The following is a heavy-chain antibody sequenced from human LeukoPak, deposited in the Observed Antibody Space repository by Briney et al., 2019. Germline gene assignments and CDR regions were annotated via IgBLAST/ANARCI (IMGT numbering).Heavy chain of an antibody. CDR1: GFTFDDYA. CDR2: ISWNSGSI. Sequence: PGRSLRLSCAASGFTFDDYAMHLVRQAPWKGLEWVSGISWNSGSIGYADSVKGRFTISRDNAKNSLYLQMNSLRAEDTALYYCAKAVYYYDSSGYDDWGQGTLVTISS. D-gene: IGHD3-22*01. V-gene: IGHV3-9*01. J-gene: IGHJ4*02. CDR3: AKAVYYYDSSGYDD.